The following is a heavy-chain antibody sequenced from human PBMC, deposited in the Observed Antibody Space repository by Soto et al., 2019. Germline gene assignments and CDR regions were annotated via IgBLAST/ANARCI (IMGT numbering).Heavy chain of an antibody. Sequence: GGSLRLSCAASGFTFSSYSMNWVRQAPGKGLEWVSSISSSSSYIYYADSVKGRFTISRDNAKNSLYLQMNSLRAEDTAVYYCARATLDLLWFGEFGELAGYFDYWGQGTLVTVSS. CDR1: GFTFSSYS. J-gene: IGHJ4*02. CDR3: ARATLDLLWFGEFGELAGYFDY. CDR2: ISSSSSYI. D-gene: IGHD3-10*01. V-gene: IGHV3-21*01.